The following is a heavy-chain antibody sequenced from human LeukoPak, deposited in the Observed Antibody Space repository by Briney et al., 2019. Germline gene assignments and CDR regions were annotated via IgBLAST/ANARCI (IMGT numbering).Heavy chain of an antibody. CDR2: ISSSSSYI. CDR3: AREIVEMATIRDYYFDY. V-gene: IGHV3-21*01. CDR1: GFTVSSYS. J-gene: IGHJ4*02. D-gene: IGHD5-24*01. Sequence: GGSLRLSCAASGFTVSSYSMNWVRQAPGKGLEWVSSISSSSSYIYYADSVKGRFTISRDNAKNSLYLQMNSLRAEDTAVYYCAREIVEMATIRDYYFDYWGQGTLVTVSS.